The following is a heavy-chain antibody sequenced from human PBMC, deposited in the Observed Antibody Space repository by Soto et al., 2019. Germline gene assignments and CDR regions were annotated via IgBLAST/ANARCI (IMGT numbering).Heavy chain of an antibody. CDR2: IIPMLGIA. J-gene: IGHJ1*01. D-gene: IGHD2-2*01. CDR1: GATFSTHT. CDR3: ARDKDQLPTD. Sequence: QVQLVQSGAEVKKPGSSVKVSCRASGATFSTHTIIWVRQAPGQGLEWVGRIIPMLGIANYAQKFQGRVTITADKYTSTAYMEVSSLTSEDTAIYCCARDKDQLPTDWGQGTLVTVSS. V-gene: IGHV1-69*04.